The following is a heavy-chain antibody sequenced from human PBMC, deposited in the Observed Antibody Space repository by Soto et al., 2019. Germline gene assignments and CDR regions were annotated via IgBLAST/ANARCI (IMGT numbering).Heavy chain of an antibody. V-gene: IGHV3-33*01. CDR2: IRYDGSNK. D-gene: IGHD3-3*02. J-gene: IGHJ4*02. CDR1: GFTFSSYG. CDR3: ARTSIFGVVIYYFDY. Sequence: GSLRLSCAASGFTFSSYGMHWVRQAPGKGLEWVAVIRYDGSNKYYADSVKDRLTISRDNSKNTLYQKMNNMKTEDTAVYYCARTSIFGVVIYYFDYWGQGP.